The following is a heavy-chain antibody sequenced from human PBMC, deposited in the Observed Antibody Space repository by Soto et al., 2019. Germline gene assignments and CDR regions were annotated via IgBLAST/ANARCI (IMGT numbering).Heavy chain of an antibody. Sequence: QSLKISCEGFVYNFATYWIAWVRQIPGKGLEYMGIIYPGNSDSRYSPSFQGQLTFSADKSISTACMQWSSLKASDTAMYYCARHGFCGDYASNYFEAWGQGTLVAVSS. CDR2: IYPGNSDS. D-gene: IGHD3-16*01. CDR3: ARHGFCGDYASNYFEA. V-gene: IGHV5-51*01. CDR1: VYNFATYW. J-gene: IGHJ5*02.